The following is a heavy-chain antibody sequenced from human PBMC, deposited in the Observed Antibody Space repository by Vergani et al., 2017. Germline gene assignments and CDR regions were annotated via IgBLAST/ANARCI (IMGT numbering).Heavy chain of an antibody. CDR2: INPNSGGT. D-gene: IGHD2-15*01. Sequence: QVQLVQSGAEVKKPGSSVKVSCKASGGTFSSYAISWVRQAPGQGLEWMGWINPNSGGTNYAQKFQGRVTMTRDTSISTAYMELSRLRSDDTAVYHCARDSWDCSGGSCSSYQGEFDYWGQGTLVTVSS. J-gene: IGHJ4*02. V-gene: IGHV1-2*02. CDR1: GGTFSSYA. CDR3: ARDSWDCSGGSCSSYQGEFDY.